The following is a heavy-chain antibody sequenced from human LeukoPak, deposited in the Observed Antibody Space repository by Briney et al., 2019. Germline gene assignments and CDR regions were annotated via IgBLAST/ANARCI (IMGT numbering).Heavy chain of an antibody. D-gene: IGHD2-2*01. J-gene: IGHJ4*02. Sequence: GGSLRLSCVASGFSFSDYAMSWVRQAPGKGLEWVSAISGSGGSTYYADSVKGRFTISRDNSKNTLYLQMNSLRAEDTAVYYCAKDRVPVTIVPTEQDYWGQGTLVTVSS. V-gene: IGHV3-23*01. CDR3: AKDRVPVTIVPTEQDY. CDR2: ISGSGGST. CDR1: GFSFSDYA.